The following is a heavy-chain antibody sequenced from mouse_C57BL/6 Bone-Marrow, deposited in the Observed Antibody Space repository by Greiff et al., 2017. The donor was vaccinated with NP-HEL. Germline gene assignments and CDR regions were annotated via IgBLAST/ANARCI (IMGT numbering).Heavy chain of an antibody. CDR3: AKEFITTRYYAMDY. V-gene: IGHV2-3*01. D-gene: IGHD1-1*01. CDR1: GFSLTSYG. Sequence: VKLQESGPGLVAPSQSLSIPCTVSGFSLTSYGVSWVRQPPGKGLEWLGVIWGDGSTNYHSALISRLSISKDNSKSQVFLKLNSLQTDDTATYYCAKEFITTRYYAMDYWGQGTSVTVSS. J-gene: IGHJ4*01. CDR2: IWGDGST.